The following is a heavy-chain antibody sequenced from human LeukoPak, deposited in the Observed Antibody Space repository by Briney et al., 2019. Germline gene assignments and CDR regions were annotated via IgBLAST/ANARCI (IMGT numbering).Heavy chain of an antibody. V-gene: IGHV3-33*01. D-gene: IGHD2-15*01. CDR3: ASAPFFCFGGSCPYYMDV. CDR1: GFVFSSFA. Sequence: GRPLRLFCAASGFVFSSFAMHWVRQAPGKGLEWVASIWDDGSYKYHGDSVKGRFTITRDNSKNTLFLQMSGLRVEDTAVYYCASAPFFCFGGSCPYYMDVWGKGTLVTVSS. J-gene: IGHJ6*03. CDR2: IWDDGSYK.